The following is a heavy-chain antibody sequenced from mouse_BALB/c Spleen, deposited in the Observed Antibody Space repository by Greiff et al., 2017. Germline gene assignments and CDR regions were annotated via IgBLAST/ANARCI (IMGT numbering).Heavy chain of an antibody. V-gene: IGHV1S34*01. J-gene: IGHJ3*01. CDR3: ARKEEGVYYDYDWFAY. D-gene: IGHD2-4*01. CDR1: GYSFTGYY. Sequence: LVKTGASVKISCKASGYSFTGYYMHWVKQSNGKSLEWIGYISCYNGATSYNQKFKGKATFTVDTSSSTAYMQFNSLTSEDSAVYYCARKEEGVYYDYDWFAYWGQGTLVTVSA. CDR2: ISCYNGAT.